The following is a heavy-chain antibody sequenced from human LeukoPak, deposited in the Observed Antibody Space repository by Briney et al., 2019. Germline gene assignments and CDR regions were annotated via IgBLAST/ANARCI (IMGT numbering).Heavy chain of an antibody. Sequence: GASVKVSCMASGYTFTGYYMHWVRQAPGQGLEWMGWINPNSGGTNYAQKFQGWVTMTRDTSISTAYMELSRLRSDDTAVYYCARHYYDSSGYYYFDYWGQGTLVTVSS. CDR3: ARHYYDSSGYYYFDY. CDR1: GYTFTGYY. D-gene: IGHD3-22*01. J-gene: IGHJ4*02. V-gene: IGHV1-2*04. CDR2: INPNSGGT.